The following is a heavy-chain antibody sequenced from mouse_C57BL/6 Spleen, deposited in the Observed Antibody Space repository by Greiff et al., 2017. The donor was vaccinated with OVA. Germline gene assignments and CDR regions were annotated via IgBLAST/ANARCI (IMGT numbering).Heavy chain of an antibody. CDR3: ARWRDWGDY. Sequence: EVQLQQSGPELVKPGASVKISCKASGYTFTDYYMNWVKQSHGKSLEWIGDINPNNGGTSYNQKFKGKATLTVDKSSSTAYMELRSLTSEDSAVYYCARWRDWGDYWGQGTTLTVSS. D-gene: IGHD4-1*01. J-gene: IGHJ2*01. CDR1: GYTFTDYY. V-gene: IGHV1-26*01. CDR2: INPNNGGT.